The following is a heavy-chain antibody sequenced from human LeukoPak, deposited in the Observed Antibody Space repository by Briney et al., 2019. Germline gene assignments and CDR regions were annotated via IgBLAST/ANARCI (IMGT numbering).Heavy chain of an antibody. V-gene: IGHV3-48*02. Sequence: GGSLRLSCAASGLTFNNAWLTWVRQAPGKGLEWVSHITASGTAMFYADSVKGRFTISRDNAKNSLYLQMNSLRDEDTAVYYCASSGSYRFDYWGQGTLVTVSS. D-gene: IGHD1-26*01. J-gene: IGHJ4*02. CDR2: ITASGTAM. CDR1: GLTFNNAW. CDR3: ASSGSYRFDY.